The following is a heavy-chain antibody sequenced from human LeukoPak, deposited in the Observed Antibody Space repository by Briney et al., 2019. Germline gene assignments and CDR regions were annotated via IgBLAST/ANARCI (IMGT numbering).Heavy chain of an antibody. CDR1: GFTFSSYS. Sequence: GGSLRLSCAASGFTFSSYSMNWVRQAPGKGLEWVSSISSSSSYIYYADSVKGRFTISRDNAKNSLYLQMNSLRAEDTAVYYCASYIRGINYYYMDVWGKGTTATVSS. V-gene: IGHV3-21*01. D-gene: IGHD5-24*01. J-gene: IGHJ6*03. CDR3: ASYIRGINYYYMDV. CDR2: ISSSSSYI.